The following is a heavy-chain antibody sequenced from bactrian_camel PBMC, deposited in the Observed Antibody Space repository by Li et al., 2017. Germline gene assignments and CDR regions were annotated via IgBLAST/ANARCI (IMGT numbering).Heavy chain of an antibody. V-gene: IGHV3S40*01. J-gene: IGHJ6*01. CDR1: GFTFSNYA. CDR2: INSDGDST. Sequence: VQLVESGEGLVQPGGSLRLSCAASGFTFSNYAISWVRQAPGKGLEWVSGINSDGDSTYYPDSVKGRFIISRDNAKNTVYLQLNSLKTEDMAMYHCAKPRDLGLVSFAYWGQGTQVTVS. CDR3: AKPRDLGLVSFAY. D-gene: IGHD5*01.